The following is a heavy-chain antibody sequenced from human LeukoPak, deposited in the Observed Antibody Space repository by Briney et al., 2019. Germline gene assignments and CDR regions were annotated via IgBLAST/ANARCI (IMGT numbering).Heavy chain of an antibody. V-gene: IGHV4-59*01. CDR3: ARYYYDSSGYYLDY. Sequence: ASETLSLXCTVSGGSISSYYWSWIRQPPGKALEWIGYIYYSGSTNYNPSLKSRVTISVDTSKNQFSLKLSSVTAADTAVYYCARYYYDSSGYYLDYWGQGTLVTVSS. CDR2: IYYSGST. J-gene: IGHJ4*02. CDR1: GGSISSYY. D-gene: IGHD3-22*01.